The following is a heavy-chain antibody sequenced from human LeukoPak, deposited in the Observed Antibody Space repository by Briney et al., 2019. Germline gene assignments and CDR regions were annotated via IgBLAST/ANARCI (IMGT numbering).Heavy chain of an antibody. CDR1: GFTFSSYA. V-gene: IGHV3-23*01. J-gene: IGHJ6*04. CDR2: ISGSGGST. CDR3: AKDGALRYFDWLLEDYYYYYGMDV. Sequence: GGSLRLSCAASGFTFSSYAMSWVRQAPGKGLEWVSAISGSGGSTYYADSVKGRFTISRGNSKNTLYLQMNSLRAEDTAVYYCAKDGALRYFDWLLEDYYYYYGMDVWGKGTTVTVSS. D-gene: IGHD3-9*01.